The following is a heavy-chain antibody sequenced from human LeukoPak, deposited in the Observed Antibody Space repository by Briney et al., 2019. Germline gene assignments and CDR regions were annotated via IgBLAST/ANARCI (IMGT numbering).Heavy chain of an antibody. D-gene: IGHD3-3*01. Sequence: ASVKVSCKASGYTFTGYYMHWVRQAPGQGLEWMGWINPNSGGTNYAQKFQGRVTTTRDTSISTAYMELSRLRSDDTAVYYCARGPTSITIFGVVSPNFDYWGQGTLVTVSS. CDR3: ARGPTSITIFGVVSPNFDY. CDR1: GYTFTGYY. CDR2: INPNSGGT. V-gene: IGHV1-2*02. J-gene: IGHJ4*02.